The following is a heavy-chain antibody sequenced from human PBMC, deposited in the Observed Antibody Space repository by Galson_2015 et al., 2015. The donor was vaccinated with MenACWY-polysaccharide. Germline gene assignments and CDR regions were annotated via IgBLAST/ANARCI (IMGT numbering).Heavy chain of an antibody. J-gene: IGHJ3*01. CDR1: GGSINSRSYH. CDR3: ARAPTPYCSSTSCFNKYAFDV. D-gene: IGHD2-2*01. CDR2: IYYRGNT. Sequence: ETLSLTCTVSGGSINSRSYHWGWIRQPPGKGLEWIGIIYYRGNTYYNPSLESRVTISVDTSNNQLSPMLSSVTAADTALYYCARAPTPYCSSTSCFNKYAFDVWGQGTMVTVSS. V-gene: IGHV4-39*01.